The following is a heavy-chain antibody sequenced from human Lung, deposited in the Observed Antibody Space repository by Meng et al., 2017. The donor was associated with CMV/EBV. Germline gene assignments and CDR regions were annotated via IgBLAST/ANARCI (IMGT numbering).Heavy chain of an antibody. D-gene: IGHD4-23*01. Sequence: GSLRLXXAVYGGSFSDYYWTWIRQPPGKGLEWIGEITHRGSSNYNPSLKSRVSASVDMSKKQFSLKLSSPTAADTAVYFCARGPHKNRYGRDSPRGFYYGMDVWGQGXTVTVSS. CDR2: ITHRGSS. J-gene: IGHJ6*02. CDR1: GGSFSDYY. CDR3: ARGPHKNRYGRDSPRGFYYGMDV. V-gene: IGHV4-34*01.